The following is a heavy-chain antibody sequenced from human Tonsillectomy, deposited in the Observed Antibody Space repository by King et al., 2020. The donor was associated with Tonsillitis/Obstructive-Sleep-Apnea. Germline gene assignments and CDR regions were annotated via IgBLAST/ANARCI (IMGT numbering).Heavy chain of an antibody. J-gene: IGHJ2*01. CDR3: ARAREFGRYWYFDL. D-gene: IGHD3-10*01. CDR1: GGSISSYY. Sequence: VQLQESGPGLVKPSETLSLTCTVSGGSISSYYWSWLRQPPGKGLEWIAYFYYSGTTNYNPSLKSRVTISVDTSKNQFSLKLSSVTAADTAVYYCARAREFGRYWYFDLWGRGTLVTVSS. CDR2: FYYSGTT. V-gene: IGHV4-59*01.